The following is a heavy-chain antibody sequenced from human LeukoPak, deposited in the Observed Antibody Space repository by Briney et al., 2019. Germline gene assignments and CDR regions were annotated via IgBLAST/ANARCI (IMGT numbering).Heavy chain of an antibody. V-gene: IGHV3-30*18. CDR1: GGSFSGYY. J-gene: IGHJ6*03. CDR2: ISYDGSNK. D-gene: IGHD2-15*01. CDR3: AKEGGGYYYYYMDV. Sequence: LSLTCAVYGGSFSGYYWSWIRQAPGKGLEWVAVISYDGSNKYYADSVKGRFTISRDNSKNTLYLQMNSLRAEDTAVYYCAKEGGGYYYYYMDVWGKGTTVTVSS.